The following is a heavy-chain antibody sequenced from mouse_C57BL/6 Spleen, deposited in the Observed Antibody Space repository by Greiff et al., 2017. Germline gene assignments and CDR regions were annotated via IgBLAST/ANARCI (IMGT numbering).Heavy chain of an antibody. D-gene: IGHD4-1*01. V-gene: IGHV1-64*01. J-gene: IGHJ4*01. CDR1: GYTFTSYW. CDR2: IHPNSGST. Sequence: QVQLQQPGAELVKPGASVKLSCKASGYTFTSYWMHWVKQRPGQGLEWIGMIHPNSGSTNYNEKFKRKATLTVDKSSSTAYMQLSSLTSEDSAVYYCARRGIYAMDYWGQGTSVTVSS. CDR3: ARRGIYAMDY.